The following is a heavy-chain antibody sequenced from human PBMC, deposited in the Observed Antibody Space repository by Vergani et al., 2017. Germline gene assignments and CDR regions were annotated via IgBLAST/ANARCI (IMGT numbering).Heavy chain of an antibody. CDR2: ISSSSSYI. CDR1: GFTFDDYA. V-gene: IGHV3-21*01. CDR3: ARDEREVLVSD. Sequence: EVQLVESGGGLVQPGRSLRLSCAASGFTFDDYAMHWVRQAPGKGLEWVSSISSSSSYIYYADSVKGRFTISRDNAKNSLYLQMNSLRAEDTAVYYCARDEREVLVSDWGQGTLVTVSS. D-gene: IGHD1-26*01. J-gene: IGHJ4*02.